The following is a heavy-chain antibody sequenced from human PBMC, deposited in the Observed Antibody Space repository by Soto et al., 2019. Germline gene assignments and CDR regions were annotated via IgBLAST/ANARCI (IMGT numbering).Heavy chain of an antibody. CDR3: ARHHVRGRTIAGAAEF. V-gene: IGHV4-34*01. CDR2: INYSGNT. Sequence: SETLSLTCAVYGGSLSGYYWSWIRQPPGKALEWIGEINYSGNTNYNPSLKSRVTISVDTSKNQLFLNLTSVTAADTAMYYCARHHVRGRTIAGAAEFWGQGTLVTVSS. CDR1: GGSLSGYY. J-gene: IGHJ4*02. D-gene: IGHD1-26*01.